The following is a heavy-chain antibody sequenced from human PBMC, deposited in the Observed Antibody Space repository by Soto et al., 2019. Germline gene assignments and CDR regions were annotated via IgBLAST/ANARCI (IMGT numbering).Heavy chain of an antibody. CDR2: IKPDGSVT. Sequence: GGSLRLSCAASGFTFSSYTMSWVRQAPGKGLEWVANIKPDGSVTNYLDSVKGRFTISRDNVRNSVSLQMNSLRVEDTAVYFCFGGNGGPQWGQGTLVTVSS. J-gene: IGHJ4*02. V-gene: IGHV3-7*03. CDR3: FGGNGGPQ. CDR1: GFTFSSYT. D-gene: IGHD3-16*01.